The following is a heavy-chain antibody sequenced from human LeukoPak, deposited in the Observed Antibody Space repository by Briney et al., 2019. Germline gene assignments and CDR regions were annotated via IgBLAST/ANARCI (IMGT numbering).Heavy chain of an antibody. Sequence: SVKVSCKASGGTFSSYAISWVRQAPGQGLELMGGIIPMFGTANYAQKFQGRVTITADKSTNTAYMELSSLRSEDTAVYYCAREYGPYLDPWGQGTLVTVSS. J-gene: IGHJ5*02. D-gene: IGHD4-17*01. V-gene: IGHV1-69*06. CDR3: AREYGPYLDP. CDR2: IIPMFGTA. CDR1: GGTFSSYA.